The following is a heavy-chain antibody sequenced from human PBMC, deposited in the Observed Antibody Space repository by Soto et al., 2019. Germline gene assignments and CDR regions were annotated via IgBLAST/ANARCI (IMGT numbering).Heavy chain of an antibody. V-gene: IGHV4-39*01. D-gene: IGHD4-17*01. CDR1: GGSISSSSYY. J-gene: IGHJ4*02. CDR2: IYYSGST. Sequence: QLQLQESGPGLVKPSETLSLTCTVSGGSISSSSYYWGWIRQPPGKVLEWIGSIYYSGSTYYNPSLKSRVTISVDTSKNQFSLKPSSVTAADTAVYYCARYDGDLNPYYFDYWGQGTLVTVSS. CDR3: ARYDGDLNPYYFDY.